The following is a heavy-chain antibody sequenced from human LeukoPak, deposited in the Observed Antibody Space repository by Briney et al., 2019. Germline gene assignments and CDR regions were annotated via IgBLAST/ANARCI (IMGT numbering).Heavy chain of an antibody. V-gene: IGHV1-8*03. CDR3: ARGGENWNYGDYYYYMDV. CDR2: MNPNSGNT. D-gene: IGHD1-7*01. CDR1: GYTFTSYD. J-gene: IGHJ6*03. Sequence: GASVKVSCKASGYTFTSYDINWVRQATGQGLEWMGWMNPNSGNTGYAQKFQGRVTITRNTSISTAYMELSSLRSEDTAVYYCARGGENWNYGDYYYYMDVWGKGTTVTVSS.